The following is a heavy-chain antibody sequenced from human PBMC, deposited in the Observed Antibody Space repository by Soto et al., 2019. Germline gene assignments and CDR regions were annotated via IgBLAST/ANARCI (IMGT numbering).Heavy chain of an antibody. D-gene: IGHD3-3*01. J-gene: IGHJ4*02. CDR2: IYYSGST. CDR3: ARHEGSKDNWSGYYHPKYYFDY. V-gene: IGHV4-39*01. Sequence: SETLSLTCTVSGGSISSSSYYWGWIRQPPGKGLEWIGSIYYSGSTYYNPSLKSRVTISVDTSKNQFSLKLSSVTAADTAVYYCARHEGSKDNWSGYYHPKYYFDYWGQGTLVTVSS. CDR1: GGSISSSSYY.